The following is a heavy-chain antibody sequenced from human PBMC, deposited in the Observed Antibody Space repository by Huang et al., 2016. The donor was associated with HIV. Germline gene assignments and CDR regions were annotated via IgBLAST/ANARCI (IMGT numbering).Heavy chain of an antibody. V-gene: IGHV4-39*01. CDR1: GVSISNSRYY. CDR2: IYYSGST. J-gene: IGHJ6*02. CDR3: SRQDEKGYCAGDCSNHYYFGLDV. D-gene: IGHD2-21*02. Sequence: QLQLQESGPGLVKPSETLSLTCTVSGVSISNSRYYWGWIRQPPGKGLEYIGSIYYSGSTYYNPSRESRSTMSIDSSKNQFSLKLNSGTAADTAVYYCSRQDEKGYCAGDCSNHYYFGLDVWGHGTTVTVS.